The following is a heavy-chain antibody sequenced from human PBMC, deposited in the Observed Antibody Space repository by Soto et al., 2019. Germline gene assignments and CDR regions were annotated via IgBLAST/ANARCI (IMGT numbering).Heavy chain of an antibody. V-gene: IGHV3-15*07. J-gene: IGHJ4*02. CDR2: IKGKGDGGTT. CDR1: GFTFTNAW. Sequence: EVQLVESGGGLVKPGGSLRLSCAASGFTFTNAWMNWVRQAPGKGLEWGGRIKGKGDGGTTDYAAPVKGGFTISRDDSKNTLYLQMNSLKTEDTAVYYCTTEIVGARAFDYWGQGTLVTVSS. D-gene: IGHD1-26*01. CDR3: TTEIVGARAFDY.